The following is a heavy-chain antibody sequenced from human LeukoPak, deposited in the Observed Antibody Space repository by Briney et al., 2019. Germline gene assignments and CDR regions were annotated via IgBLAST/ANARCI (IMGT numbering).Heavy chain of an antibody. V-gene: IGHV3-20*04. Sequence: GGSLRLSCAASGFTFDDYTMSWVRQAPGKGLEWVSGINWNGGSTGYADSVKGRFIISRDNAKHSLYLQMNSLRAEDTALYYCARGGNYYYYMDVWGKGTTVTVSS. D-gene: IGHD3-10*01. J-gene: IGHJ6*03. CDR3: ARGGNYYYYMDV. CDR1: GFTFDDYT. CDR2: INWNGGST.